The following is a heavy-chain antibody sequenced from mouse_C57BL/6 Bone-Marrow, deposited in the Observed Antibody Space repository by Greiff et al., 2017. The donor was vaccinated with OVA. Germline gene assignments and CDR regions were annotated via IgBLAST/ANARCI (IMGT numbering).Heavy chain of an antibody. D-gene: IGHD1-1*01. CDR3: ARFNTTVPGYFDY. J-gene: IGHJ2*01. CDR1: GYTFTSYW. V-gene: IGHV1-61*01. CDR2: IYPSDSET. Sequence: QVQLQQPGAELVRPGSSVKLSCKASGYTFTSYWMDWVKQRPGQGLEWIGNIYPSDSETTYTQKFKDKATLTVDKSSRTAYMLLRSLTSEDSAVYYCARFNTTVPGYFDYWGQGTTLTVSS.